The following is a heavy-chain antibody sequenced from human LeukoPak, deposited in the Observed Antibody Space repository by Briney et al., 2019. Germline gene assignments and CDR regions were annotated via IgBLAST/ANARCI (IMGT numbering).Heavy chain of an antibody. J-gene: IGHJ2*01. CDR1: GFTFNSYA. V-gene: IGHV3-23*01. Sequence: GGSLRLSCVGSGFTFNSYALTWVRQTPSKGLEWVSTIRGIGGNTFYADSVQGRFAISRDNSKNTLYLQMNSLRAEDTAVYYCARLALYSSGWSHWYFDLWGRGTLVTVSS. D-gene: IGHD6-19*01. CDR3: ARLALYSSGWSHWYFDL. CDR2: IRGIGGNT.